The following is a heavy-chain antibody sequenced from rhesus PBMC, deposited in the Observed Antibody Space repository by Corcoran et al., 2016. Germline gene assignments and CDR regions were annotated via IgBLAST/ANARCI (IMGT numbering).Heavy chain of an antibody. D-gene: IGHD3-16*01. V-gene: IGHV4-106*01. CDR3: ARQGSYYYYGLDS. CDR1: GGSISDDYY. J-gene: IGHJ6*01. CDR2: IYGSGGGT. Sequence: QVQLQASGPGLVKPSETLSLTCAVSGGSISDDYYWSWIRQPPGKGLEWIGYIYGSGGGTNYNPSLKNRVTISIDTSKNQFSLKLSSVTAADTAVYYCARQGSYYYYGLDSWGQGVVVTVSS.